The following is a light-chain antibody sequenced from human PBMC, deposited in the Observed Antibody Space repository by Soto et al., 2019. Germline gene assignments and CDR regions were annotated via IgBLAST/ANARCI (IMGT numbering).Light chain of an antibody. CDR3: ETWDSNTRV. J-gene: IGLJ1*01. Sequence: QAVVTQSSSASASLGSSVKLTRTLSSGHSSYIIAWHQQQPGKAPRYLMKLEGSGSYNKGSGVPDRFSGSSSGADRYLTISNLQFEDEADYYCETWDSNTRVFGTGTKVTVL. V-gene: IGLV4-60*02. CDR1: SGHSSYI. CDR2: LEGSGSY.